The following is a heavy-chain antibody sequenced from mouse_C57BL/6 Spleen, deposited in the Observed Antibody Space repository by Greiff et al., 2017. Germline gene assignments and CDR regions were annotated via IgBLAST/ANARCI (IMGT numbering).Heavy chain of an antibody. J-gene: IGHJ3*01. CDR1: GYTFTRYW. D-gene: IGHD2-4*01. Sequence: QVQLQQPGAELVKPGASVKMSCKASGYTFTRYWINWVKQRPGQGLEWIGDIYPGSGSTNYNEKVKSKATLNVDNASSTAYMQLSSRTSEDSAVYYGAIPPYDYDEDWVAYWGQGTLVTVSA. CDR2: IYPGSGST. V-gene: IGHV1-55*01. CDR3: AIPPYDYDEDWVAY.